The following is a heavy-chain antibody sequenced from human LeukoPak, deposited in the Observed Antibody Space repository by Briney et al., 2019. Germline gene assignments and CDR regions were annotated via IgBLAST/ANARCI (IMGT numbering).Heavy chain of an antibody. Sequence: PSETLSLTCTVSGGSISSSSYYWGWIRQPPGKGLEWIGSIYYSGSTYYNPSLKSRVTISVDTSKNQFSLKLSSVTAADTAVYYCARHSMIVASGAFDIWGQGTMVTVSS. V-gene: IGHV4-39*01. D-gene: IGHD3-22*01. CDR3: ARHSMIVASGAFDI. J-gene: IGHJ3*02. CDR1: GGSISSSSYY. CDR2: IYYSGST.